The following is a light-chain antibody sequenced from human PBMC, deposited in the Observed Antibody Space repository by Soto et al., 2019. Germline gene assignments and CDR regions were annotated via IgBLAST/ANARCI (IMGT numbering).Light chain of an antibody. Sequence: EIVLTQSPGTLSLSPGETATLSCRASQSVGTFLAWYQQKPGQAPRLLIYDGSNRATGIPARFSGSGSETDFTLTISSLQPEDFALYYCQQHGSSAPITCGQGTQREIK. J-gene: IGKJ5*01. CDR2: DGS. V-gene: IGKV3-11*01. CDR3: QQHGSSAPIT. CDR1: QSVGTF.